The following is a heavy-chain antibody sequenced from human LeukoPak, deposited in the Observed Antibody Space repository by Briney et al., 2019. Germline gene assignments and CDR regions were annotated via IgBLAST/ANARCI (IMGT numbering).Heavy chain of an antibody. Sequence: GGSLRLSCAAFGFSFKTYSMNWVRQAPGKGLEWVSYIGSSSSTTDYADSVKGRFTISSDNAKNSLYLQMNSLRAEDTAVYYCARGRRYSDYWGQGTLVTVSS. CDR3: ARGRRYSDY. J-gene: IGHJ4*02. CDR1: GFSFKTYS. CDR2: IGSSSSTT. V-gene: IGHV3-48*04. D-gene: IGHD3-9*01.